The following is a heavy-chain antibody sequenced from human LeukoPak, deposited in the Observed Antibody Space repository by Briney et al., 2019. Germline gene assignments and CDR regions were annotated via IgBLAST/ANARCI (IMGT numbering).Heavy chain of an antibody. D-gene: IGHD3-22*01. V-gene: IGHV3-23*01. CDR3: AKVEGEGTYYYDSSGSKEGDY. J-gene: IGHJ4*02. CDR1: GFTFSSYA. Sequence: GGSLRLSCAASGFTFSSYAMSWVRQASEKGLEWVSAISGSGGSTYYADSVKGRFTISRDNSKNTLYLQMNSLRAEDTAVYYCAKVEGEGTYYYDSSGSKEGDYWGQGTLVTVSS. CDR2: ISGSGGST.